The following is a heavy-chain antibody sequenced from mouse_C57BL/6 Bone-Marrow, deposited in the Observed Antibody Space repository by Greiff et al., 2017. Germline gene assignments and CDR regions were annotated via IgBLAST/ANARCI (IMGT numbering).Heavy chain of an antibody. J-gene: IGHJ2*01. V-gene: IGHV1-76*01. Sequence: QVQLQQSGAELVRPGASVKLSCKASGYTFTDYYINWVKQRPGQGLEWIARIYPGSGNTYYNEKFKGKATLTAEKSSSTAYMQLSSLTSEDSAVYFCARRWGGYWGQGTTLTVSS. D-gene: IGHD4-1*01. CDR2: IYPGSGNT. CDR1: GYTFTDYY. CDR3: ARRWGGY.